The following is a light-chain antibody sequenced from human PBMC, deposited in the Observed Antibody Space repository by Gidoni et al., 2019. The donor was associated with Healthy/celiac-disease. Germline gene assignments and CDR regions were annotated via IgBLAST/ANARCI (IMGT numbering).Light chain of an antibody. CDR2: GAS. Sequence: EIVMTPSPATLSVSPGERATLSCSASQSVSSNLAWYQQKPGQAPRLRIYGASTRATGIPARFSGSGSGTEFTLTISSLQSEDFAVYYCQQYNNWPPLTFGGXTKVEIK. V-gene: IGKV3-15*01. J-gene: IGKJ4*01. CDR3: QQYNNWPPLT. CDR1: QSVSSN.